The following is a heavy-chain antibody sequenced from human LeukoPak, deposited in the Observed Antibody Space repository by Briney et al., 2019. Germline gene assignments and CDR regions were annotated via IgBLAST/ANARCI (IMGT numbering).Heavy chain of an antibody. CDR3: ARGCGIVGATVHPSDY. J-gene: IGHJ4*02. D-gene: IGHD1-26*01. CDR2: IYHSGST. V-gene: IGHV4-38-2*01. CDR1: CYSISSGYY. Sequence: SETLSLTCAVSCYSISSGYYWGWIRQPPGKRLEWIGSIYHSGSTYYNPSLKSRVSISVDTSKNHFSLKLSSVTAADTAVYYCARGCGIVGATVHPSDYWGQGTLVTVSS.